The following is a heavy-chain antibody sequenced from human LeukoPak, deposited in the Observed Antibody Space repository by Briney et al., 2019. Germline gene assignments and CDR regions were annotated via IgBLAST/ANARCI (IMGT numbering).Heavy chain of an antibody. CDR2: INPNSGDT. J-gene: IGHJ4*02. D-gene: IGHD3-10*01. CDR1: GYTFTGYY. Sequence: ASVKVSCKASGYTFTGYYIHWVRQALGQGLEWMGWINPNSGDTNYAQKFQGRVTMTRDTSTRTAYMELSSLRSDDTAVYYYATARGQNLPMDCFDYWGQGTLVTVSS. CDR3: ATARGQNLPMDCFDY. V-gene: IGHV1-2*02.